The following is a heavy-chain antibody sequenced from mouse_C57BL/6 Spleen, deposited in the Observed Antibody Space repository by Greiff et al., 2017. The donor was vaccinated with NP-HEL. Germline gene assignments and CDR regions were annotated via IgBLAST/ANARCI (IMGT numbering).Heavy chain of an antibody. CDR2: IYPRDGST. Sequence: VKLMESGPELVKPGASVKLSCKASGYTFTSYDINWVKQRPGQGLEWIGWIYPRDGSTKYNEKFKGKATLTVDTSSSTAYMELHSLTSEDSAVYFCATRRGDYDEAWFAYWGQGTLVTVSA. D-gene: IGHD2-4*01. V-gene: IGHV1-85*01. CDR1: GYTFTSYD. J-gene: IGHJ3*01. CDR3: ATRRGDYDEAWFAY.